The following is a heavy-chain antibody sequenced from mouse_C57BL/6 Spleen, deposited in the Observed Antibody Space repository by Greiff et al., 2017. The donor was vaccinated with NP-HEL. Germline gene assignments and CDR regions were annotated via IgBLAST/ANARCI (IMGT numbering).Heavy chain of an antibody. J-gene: IGHJ3*01. CDR3: ASGIYYDYAWFAY. CDR2: IDPSDSET. CDR1: GYTFTSYW. D-gene: IGHD2-4*01. Sequence: VQLQQPGAELVRPGSSVKLSCKASGYTFTSYWMHWVKQRPIQGLEWIGNIDPSDSETHYNQKFKDKATLTVDKSSSTAYMQLSSLTSEDSAVYYCASGIYYDYAWFAYWGQGTLVTVSA. V-gene: IGHV1-52*01.